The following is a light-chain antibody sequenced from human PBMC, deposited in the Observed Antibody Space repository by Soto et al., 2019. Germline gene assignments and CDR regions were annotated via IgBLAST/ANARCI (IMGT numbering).Light chain of an antibody. Sequence: DIVLTQSPGTLSLSPGERATLSCRASQTVPSSYLAWYQHRRGQAPRLLIFGSSGRATGIPDRFSGSGSGTHFTLTIDRLEPEDFAVYFCQHYETFGQGTKVDIK. CDR1: QTVPSSY. CDR3: QHYET. CDR2: GSS. J-gene: IGKJ1*01. V-gene: IGKV3-20*01.